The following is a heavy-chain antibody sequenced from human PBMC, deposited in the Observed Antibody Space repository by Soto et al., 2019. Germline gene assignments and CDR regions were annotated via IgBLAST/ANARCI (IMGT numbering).Heavy chain of an antibody. CDR1: GYTFTSSA. J-gene: IGHJ5*02. CDR3: ARDRSRREVLLWFGDYLGWCGP. Sequence: ASVKVSYKASGYTFTSSAMHWVRQAPGQRLEGMGWLNAGSGNTKYSQTFQGRVTITRDTSASTADMELSSLRSEHQAVSWCARDRSRREVLLWFGDYLGWCGPWGKRTLGTVSS. CDR2: LNAGSGNT. D-gene: IGHD3-10*01. V-gene: IGHV1-3*01.